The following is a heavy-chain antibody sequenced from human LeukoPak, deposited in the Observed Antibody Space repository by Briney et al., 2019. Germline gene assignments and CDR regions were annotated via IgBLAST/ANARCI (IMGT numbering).Heavy chain of an antibody. D-gene: IGHD5-18*01. CDR3: ARDPGYSSPRGDY. Sequence: ASVKVSCKASGYTFTDYFMHWVRQAPGQGLEWMGWNNPNSGGTHYAQKFQGRVTMTRDTSISTAYMELSRLRSDDTAVYYCARDPGYSSPRGDYWGQGTLVTVSS. CDR1: GYTFTDYF. CDR2: NNPNSGGT. J-gene: IGHJ4*02. V-gene: IGHV1-2*02.